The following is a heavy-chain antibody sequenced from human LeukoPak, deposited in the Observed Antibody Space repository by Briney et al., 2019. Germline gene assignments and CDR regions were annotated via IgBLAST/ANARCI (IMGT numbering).Heavy chain of an antibody. Sequence: GGSLRLSCAASGFTFDDYAMHWVRQAPGKGLEWVSGISWNSGSIGYADSVKGRFTISRDNAKNSLYLQMNSLRAEDTALYYCAKDILTGYQGGLDYWGQGTLVTVSS. CDR3: AKDILTGYQGGLDY. V-gene: IGHV3-9*01. J-gene: IGHJ4*02. CDR1: GFTFDDYA. D-gene: IGHD3-9*01. CDR2: ISWNSGSI.